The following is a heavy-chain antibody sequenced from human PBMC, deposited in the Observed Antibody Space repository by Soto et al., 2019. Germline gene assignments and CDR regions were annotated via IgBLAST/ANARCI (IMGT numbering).Heavy chain of an antibody. CDR2: IYYSGST. D-gene: IGHD6-13*01. CDR3: ARHRVAAAGNFDY. V-gene: IGHV4-59*08. J-gene: IGHJ4*02. Sequence: TLSLTCTVSGGSISSYYWSWIRQPPGKGLEWIGYIYYSGSTNYNPSLKSRVTISVDTSKNQFSLKLSSVTAADTAVYYCARHRVAAAGNFDYWGQGTLVTVSS. CDR1: GGSISSYY.